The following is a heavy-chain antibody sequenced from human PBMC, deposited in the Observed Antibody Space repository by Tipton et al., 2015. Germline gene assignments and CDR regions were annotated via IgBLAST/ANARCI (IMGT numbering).Heavy chain of an antibody. CDR3: AKVRDVGYSSFDS. Sequence: GSLRLSCTASGFTFSSYAMSWVRQAPGKGLEWVSTITNSGGGTYYADSVKGRFTISRDNSKNTLSLQMSSLRAEDTAVYYCAKVRDVGYSSFDSSGQGTLVTVSS. D-gene: IGHD5-18*01. CDR2: ITNSGGGT. CDR1: GFTFSSYA. J-gene: IGHJ4*02. V-gene: IGHV3-23*01.